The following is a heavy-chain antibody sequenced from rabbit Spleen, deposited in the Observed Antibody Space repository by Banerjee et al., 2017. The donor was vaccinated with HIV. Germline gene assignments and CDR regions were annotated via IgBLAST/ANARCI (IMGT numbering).Heavy chain of an antibody. CDR1: GIDFSSFYY. CDR2: IDSGSSGFP. D-gene: IGHD1-1*01. J-gene: IGHJ6*01. V-gene: IGHV1S45*01. Sequence: QQQLEESGGGLVKPGGTLTLTCKASGIDFSSFYYMCWVRQAPGKGLEWIACIDSGSSGFPFFASWGKGRFPNSKASSATVALEMTSLAGADPAPYFCGRDSSSRFSRYGMDLWGPGTLVTVS. CDR3: GRDSSSRFSRYGMDL.